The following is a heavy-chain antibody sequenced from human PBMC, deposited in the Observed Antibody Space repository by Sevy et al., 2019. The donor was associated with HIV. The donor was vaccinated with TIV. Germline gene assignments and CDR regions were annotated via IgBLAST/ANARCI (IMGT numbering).Heavy chain of an antibody. CDR3: AKETPGGFDP. D-gene: IGHD1-26*01. J-gene: IGHJ5*02. V-gene: IGHV3-23*01. CDR2: ISGSGGYT. CDR1: GFTCSSYV. Sequence: GGALRLSCAASGFTCSSYVISWVRQAPGKGLEWVSTISGSGGYTYYTDSVNGRFNISRDNSNNMVDLQMNSLRAEDTAVYYCAKETPGGFDPWGQGTLVTVSS.